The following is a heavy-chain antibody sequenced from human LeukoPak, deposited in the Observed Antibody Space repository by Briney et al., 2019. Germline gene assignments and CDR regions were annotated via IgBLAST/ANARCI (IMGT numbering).Heavy chain of an antibody. CDR3: ARSVHIVVVTAIGY. V-gene: IGHV1-2*02. D-gene: IGHD2-21*02. CDR1: GYTFTGYY. CDR2: INPNSGGT. J-gene: IGHJ4*02. Sequence: GASVKVSCKASGYTFTGYYMHWVRQAPGQGLEWMGCINPNSGGTNYAQKFQGRVTMTRDTSISTAYMQLSRLRSDDTAVYYCARSVHIVVVTAIGYWGQGTLVTVSS.